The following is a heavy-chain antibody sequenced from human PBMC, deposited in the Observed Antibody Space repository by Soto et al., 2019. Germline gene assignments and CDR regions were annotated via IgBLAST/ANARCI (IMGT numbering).Heavy chain of an antibody. V-gene: IGHV3-30*18. D-gene: IGHD4-17*01. CDR3: AKERGSTVIDY. J-gene: IGHJ4*02. CDR2: ISYDGSKK. Sequence: GGSLRLSCAASGFSFSNYGMHWVRQAQGKGLEWMAVISYDGSKKYYADSVKGRFTISRDNSQNTVYLQTNSLITVDTAVYYCAKERGSTVIDYWGRGTLVTVSS. CDR1: GFSFSNYG.